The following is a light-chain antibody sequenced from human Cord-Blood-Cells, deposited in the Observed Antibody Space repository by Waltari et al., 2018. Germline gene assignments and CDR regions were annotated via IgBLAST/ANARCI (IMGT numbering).Light chain of an antibody. Sequence: QSALTQPASVSGSPGQSITLSCTGTSSDCGRYTLFSWYQQHPGKAPKLMIYEVSKRPSGVSNRFSGSKSGNTASLTISGLQAEDEADYYCCSYAGSSTWVFGGGTKLTVL. J-gene: IGLJ3*02. CDR2: EVS. CDR3: CSYAGSSTWV. CDR1: SSDCGRYTL. V-gene: IGLV2-23*02.